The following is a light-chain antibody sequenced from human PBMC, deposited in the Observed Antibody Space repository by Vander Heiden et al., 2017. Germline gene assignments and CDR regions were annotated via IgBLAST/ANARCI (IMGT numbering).Light chain of an antibody. Sequence: EIVMTQSPATLSVSPGERATLSCGASQSVSSNLAWYQQKPGQAPRLLIFGASTRATGIPARFSGSGSGTEFTLTISSLQSEDFAVYYCQQYKNWPLTFGGGTKVENK. CDR3: QQYKNWPLT. CDR2: GAS. CDR1: QSVSSN. V-gene: IGKV3-15*01. J-gene: IGKJ4*01.